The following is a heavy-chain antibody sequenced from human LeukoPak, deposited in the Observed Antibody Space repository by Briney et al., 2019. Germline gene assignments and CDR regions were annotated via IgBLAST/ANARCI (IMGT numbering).Heavy chain of an antibody. CDR3: ARVRAGYLNYVYWFDP. Sequence: GGSLRLSCAASGFTFSDYYMSWIRQAPGKGLEWVSYISSSSSYTNYADSVKGRFTISRDNAKNSLYLQMNSLRAEDTAVYYCARVRAGYLNYVYWFDPWGQGTLVTVSS. V-gene: IGHV3-11*06. J-gene: IGHJ5*02. CDR1: GFTFSDYY. CDR2: ISSSSSYT. D-gene: IGHD3-9*01.